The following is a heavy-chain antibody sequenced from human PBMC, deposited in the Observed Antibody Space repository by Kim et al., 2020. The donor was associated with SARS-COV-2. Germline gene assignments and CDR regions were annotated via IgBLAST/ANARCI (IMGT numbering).Heavy chain of an antibody. CDR2: IDPSDSCT. Sequence: GESLKISCKGSGYSFTSYWISWVRQMPGKGLEWRGRIDPSDSCTNYSPSFQGHVTISADKSISTAYLQWSSLKASDTAMYYCVGDRGGLLNWFDPWGQRTLVTVSS. J-gene: IGHJ5*02. V-gene: IGHV5-10-1*01. CDR1: GYSFTSYW. CDR3: VGDRGGLLNWFDP. D-gene: IGHD3-10*01.